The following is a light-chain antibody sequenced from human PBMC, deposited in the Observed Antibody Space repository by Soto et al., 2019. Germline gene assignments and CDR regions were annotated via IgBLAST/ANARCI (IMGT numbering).Light chain of an antibody. J-gene: IGKJ4*01. CDR2: AAS. CDR3: QQANSFPLT. CDR1: QALSNY. V-gene: IGKV1-9*01. Sequence: DIQLTQSPSVLSASVGDTVTITCRASQALSNYLAWYQQKPGKAPDLLIYAASSLQSGVPSRFSGSGSGTDFTLTISSLQPEDFATYYCQQANSFPLTFGGGTKVDIK.